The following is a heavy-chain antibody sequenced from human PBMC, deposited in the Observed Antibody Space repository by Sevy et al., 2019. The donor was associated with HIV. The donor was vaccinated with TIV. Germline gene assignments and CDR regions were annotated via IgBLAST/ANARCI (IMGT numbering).Heavy chain of an antibody. CDR2: IKSKADGGTT. Sequence: GGSLRLSCAASGFTFTYAWMSWVRQAPGKGLEWVGHIKSKADGGTTDYAAPVKGRFTISRDDSKNTLYLQMNSLKTEDTAVYYCATDPIIVLLVTDGMDVWGQGTTVTVSS. V-gene: IGHV3-15*01. CDR1: GFTFTYAW. D-gene: IGHD2-8*02. J-gene: IGHJ6*02. CDR3: ATDPIIVLLVTDGMDV.